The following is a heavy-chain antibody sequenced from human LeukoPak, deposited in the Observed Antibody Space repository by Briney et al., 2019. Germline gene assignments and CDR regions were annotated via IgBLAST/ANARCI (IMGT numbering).Heavy chain of an antibody. CDR2: ISADGGST. CDR1: GFNFDAYA. V-gene: IGHV3-43*02. J-gene: IGHJ4*02. D-gene: IGHD3-10*01. Sequence: PGGSLRLSCAASGFNFDAYAMHWVRHAPGKGLQWVSLISADGGSTYYGDSVKGRFTISRDNSKNSLYLQMNSLTTEDTAFYYCAKDKAGTIVWYGRWAIGLFDYWGQGTLLTVSS. CDR3: AKDKAGTIVWYGRWAIGLFDY.